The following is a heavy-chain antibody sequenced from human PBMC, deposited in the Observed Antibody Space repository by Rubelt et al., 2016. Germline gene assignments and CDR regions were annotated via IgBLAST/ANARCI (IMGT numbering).Heavy chain of an antibody. Sequence: QVQLVQSGAEVKKPGSSVKVSCKASGGTFSSYAISWVRQAPGQGLEWMGRIIPILGIANCAQNFHGGVTITADKSTSAAYIELSSLRSEDTAVYYCARSGSGTFDYWGQGTLVTVSS. D-gene: IGHD3-10*01. CDR3: ARSGSGTFDY. CDR2: IIPILGIA. J-gene: IGHJ4*02. V-gene: IGHV1-69*09. CDR1: GGTFSSYA.